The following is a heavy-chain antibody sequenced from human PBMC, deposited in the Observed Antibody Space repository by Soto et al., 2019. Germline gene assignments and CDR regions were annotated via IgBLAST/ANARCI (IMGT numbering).Heavy chain of an antibody. CDR1: GGSISSGGYY. J-gene: IGHJ5*02. CDR2: IYYSGST. CDR3: ARGCEYQLLLLSAGFDP. D-gene: IGHD2-2*01. V-gene: IGHV4-31*03. Sequence: PSETLSLTCTVSGGSISSGGYYWSWIRQHPGKGLEWIGYIYYSGSTYYNPSLKSRVTISVDTSKNQFSLKLSSVTAADTAVYYCARGCEYQLLLLSAGFDPRGKGTM.